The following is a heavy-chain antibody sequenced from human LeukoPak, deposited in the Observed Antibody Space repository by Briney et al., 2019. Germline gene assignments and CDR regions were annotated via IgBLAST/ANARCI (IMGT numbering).Heavy chain of an antibody. D-gene: IGHD3-22*01. CDR1: GFTFSSYW. J-gene: IGHJ5*02. Sequence: GGSLRLSCAASGFTFSSYWMHWVRHAPGKGLVWVSRINTDGSDTSYADSVKGRFTISRDNAKNTLNLQMNSLRAEDTAVYYCARDLGQYYDTSDNWFDPWGQGTLVTVSS. CDR2: INTDGSDT. V-gene: IGHV3-74*01. CDR3: ARDLGQYYDTSDNWFDP.